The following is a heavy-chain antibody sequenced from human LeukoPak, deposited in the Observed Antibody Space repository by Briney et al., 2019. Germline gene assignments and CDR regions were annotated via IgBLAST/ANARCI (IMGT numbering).Heavy chain of an antibody. CDR1: GYTFTGYY. D-gene: IGHD6-19*01. CDR3: ARDTSGWYNY. J-gene: IGHJ4*02. Sequence: ASVKVSCKASGYTFTGYYIHWVRQAPGQGLEWMGWINPDRGGTYYAQKLQGRVTMTRDTPISAAYMELSRLRSDDTAVYYCARDTSGWYNYWGQGTLVTVSS. CDR2: INPDRGGT. V-gene: IGHV1-2*02.